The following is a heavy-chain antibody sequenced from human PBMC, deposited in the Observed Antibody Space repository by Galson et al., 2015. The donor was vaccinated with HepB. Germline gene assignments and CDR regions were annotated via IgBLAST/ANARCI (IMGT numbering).Heavy chain of an antibody. CDR2: INHSGST. CDR3: ARATIFGVVIIRAVRGGWFDP. CDR1: GGSFSGYY. J-gene: IGHJ5*02. V-gene: IGHV4-34*01. D-gene: IGHD3-3*01. Sequence: LSLTCAVYGGSFSGYYWSWIRQPPGKGLEWIGEINHSGSTNYNPSLKSRVTISVDTSKNQFSLKLSSVTAADTAVYYCARATIFGVVIIRAVRGGWFDPWGQGTLVTVSS.